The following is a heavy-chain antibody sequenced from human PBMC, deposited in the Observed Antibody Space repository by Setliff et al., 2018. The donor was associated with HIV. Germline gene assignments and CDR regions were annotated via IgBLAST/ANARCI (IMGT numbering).Heavy chain of an antibody. Sequence: PSETLSLTCSVSGGAISGSGYYWSWIRQPPGKALEWIGYIYYSGSVYYNPSLKSRLTISVDTSKNQFSVKLNSVTAADTAVYYCAREATPRHSSGWVYFDYWGQGMMVTVSS. J-gene: IGHJ4*02. D-gene: IGHD6-19*01. V-gene: IGHV4-31*03. CDR2: IYYSGSV. CDR3: AREATPRHSSGWVYFDY. CDR1: GGAISGSGYY.